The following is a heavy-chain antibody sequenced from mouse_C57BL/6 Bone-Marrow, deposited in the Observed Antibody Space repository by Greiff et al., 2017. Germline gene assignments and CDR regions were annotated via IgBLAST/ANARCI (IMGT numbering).Heavy chain of an antibody. CDR1: GFSLTSYG. J-gene: IGHJ1*03. V-gene: IGHV2-2*01. CDR3: ARNDGYPWYFDV. CDR2: IWSGGST. D-gene: IGHD2-3*01. Sequence: VMLVESGPGLVQPSQSLSITCTVSGFSLTSYGVHWVRQSPGKGLEWLGVIWSGGSTDYNAAFISRLSISKDNSKSQVFFKMNRLQADDTAIYYCARNDGYPWYFDVWGTGTTVTVSS.